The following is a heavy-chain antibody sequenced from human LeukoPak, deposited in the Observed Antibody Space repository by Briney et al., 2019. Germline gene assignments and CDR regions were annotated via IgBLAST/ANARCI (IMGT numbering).Heavy chain of an antibody. Sequence: PGGSLRLSCAASGFTFSSYAMHWVRQAPGKGLEWVAVISHDGSNKYYADSVKGRFTISRDNSKNTLSLQMNSLRADDTAVYYCARAEQWLVRGFDYWGQGTLVTVSS. J-gene: IGHJ4*02. CDR2: ISHDGSNK. CDR1: GFTFSSYA. D-gene: IGHD6-19*01. V-gene: IGHV3-30*04. CDR3: ARAEQWLVRGFDY.